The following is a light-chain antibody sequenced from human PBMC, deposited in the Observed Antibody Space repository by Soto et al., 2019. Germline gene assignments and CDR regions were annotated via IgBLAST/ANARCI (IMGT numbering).Light chain of an antibody. J-gene: IGKJ4*01. V-gene: IGKV3-11*01. Sequence: EIVLTHSPATLSLSPGEIATLSCRASQSVGGYLDWYQQKPGQAPRLLIDDASNRASGIPATFSRSWSGINFPLAISSVVHEDVAVDYCHQRSNWPPLTFGGATKVEIK. CDR3: HQRSNWPPLT. CDR2: DAS. CDR1: QSVGGY.